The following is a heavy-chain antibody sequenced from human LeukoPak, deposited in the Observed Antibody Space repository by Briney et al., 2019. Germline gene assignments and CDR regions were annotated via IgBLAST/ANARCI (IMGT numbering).Heavy chain of an antibody. CDR3: ASGRWLQANWVIDS. J-gene: IGHJ4*02. CDR2: FGGSGGKT. D-gene: IGHD5-24*01. Sequence: GGSLRLSCAASGFTFSSYAMNWVRQAPGKGLEWVSGFGGSGGKTFYADSVKGRFTISRDNAKNSLYLQMNGLRAEDTAVYYCASGRWLQANWVIDSWGQGTLVTVSS. V-gene: IGHV3-23*01. CDR1: GFTFSSYA.